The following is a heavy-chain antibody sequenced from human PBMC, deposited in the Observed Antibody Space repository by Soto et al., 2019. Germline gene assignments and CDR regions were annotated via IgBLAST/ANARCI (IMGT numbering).Heavy chain of an antibody. CDR2: IYYSGSA. V-gene: IGHV4-59*01. Sequence: PSETLSLTCTISGGSIGGFYWGWIRQPPGKGLEWIGNIYYSGSANYDPSLRSRVTISLNTSKNQFSLNLNSVTAADTAIYYCARWTYCGGDCYWLDFWGQGTLVTVS. CDR3: ARWTYCGGDCYWLDF. D-gene: IGHD2-21*02. CDR1: GGSIGGFY. J-gene: IGHJ4*02.